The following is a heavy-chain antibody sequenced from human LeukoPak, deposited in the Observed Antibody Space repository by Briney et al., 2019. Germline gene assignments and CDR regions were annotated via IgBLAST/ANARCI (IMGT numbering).Heavy chain of an antibody. D-gene: IGHD6-13*01. CDR2: IYTSGST. CDR1: GGSISSGSYY. J-gene: IGHJ6*03. Sequence: SETLSLTCTVSGGSISSGSYYWSWIRQPAGTGLEWLGRIYTSGSTNYNPSLKSRVTISVDTSKNQFSLKLSSVTAADTAVYYCATSPLAAAGGGRYYYYYYMDVWGKGTTVTISS. CDR3: ATSPLAAAGGGRYYYYYYMDV. V-gene: IGHV4-61*02.